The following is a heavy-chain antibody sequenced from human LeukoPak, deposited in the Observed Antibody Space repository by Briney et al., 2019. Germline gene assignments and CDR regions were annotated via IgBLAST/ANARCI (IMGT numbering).Heavy chain of an antibody. V-gene: IGHV3-9*01. D-gene: IGHD3-10*02. CDR2: ISWNSSSI. CDR3: AKDKDYYVLDY. Sequence: PGGSLRLSCAASGFTFDDYAMHWVRQAPGKGLEWVSGISWNSSSIGYADSVKGRFTISRDNAKNSLYLQMNSLRAEDTALYYCAKDKDYYVLDYWGQGTLVTVSS. CDR1: GFTFDDYA. J-gene: IGHJ4*02.